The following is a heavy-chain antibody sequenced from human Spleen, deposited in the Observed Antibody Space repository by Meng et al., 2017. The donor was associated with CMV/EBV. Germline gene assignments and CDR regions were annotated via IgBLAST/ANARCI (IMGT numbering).Heavy chain of an antibody. CDR2: IYSGGST. D-gene: IGHD1-26*01. J-gene: IGHJ4*02. V-gene: IGHV3-53*01. Sequence: EVWLVGVWGGLVQPGGSLRLSWAASGFTVSSNYMSWVRQAPGKGLEWVSVIYSGGSTYYADSVKGRFTISRDNSKNTLYLQMNSLRAEDTAVYYCARDGGLFSGAGDWGQGTLVTVSS. CDR3: ARDGGLFSGAGD. CDR1: GFTVSSNY.